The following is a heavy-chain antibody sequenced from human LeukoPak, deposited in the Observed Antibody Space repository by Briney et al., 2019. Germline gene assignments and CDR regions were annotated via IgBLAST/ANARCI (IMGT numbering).Heavy chain of an antibody. CDR2: VYPGDSVT. D-gene: IGHD2-15*01. J-gene: IGHJ4*02. Sequence: GESLKISCKGSGYSFTDYWIGWVRQMPGKGLEWMGIVYPGDSVTRYSSSFEGQVTISADKTISTAYLQWSSLKASDTAMYYCARHRAGGGSGLDYWGQGTLVTVSS. CDR1: GYSFTDYW. CDR3: ARHRAGGGSGLDY. V-gene: IGHV5-51*01.